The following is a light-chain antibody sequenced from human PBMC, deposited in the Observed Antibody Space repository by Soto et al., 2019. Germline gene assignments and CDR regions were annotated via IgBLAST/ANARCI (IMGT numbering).Light chain of an antibody. CDR3: SSYTTSSTLV. Sequence: QSALTQPASVSGSPGQSITISCTGTSSDVGGYNYVPWYQQHPGKAPKLMIYDVSNRPSGVFNRFSGSKSGNTASLTISGLQPEDEADYYCSSYTTSSTLVFGGGTKLTVL. CDR1: SSDVGGYNY. CDR2: DVS. V-gene: IGLV2-14*01. J-gene: IGLJ2*01.